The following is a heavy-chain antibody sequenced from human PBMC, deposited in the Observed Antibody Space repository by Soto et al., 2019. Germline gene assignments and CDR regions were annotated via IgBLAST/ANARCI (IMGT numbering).Heavy chain of an antibody. J-gene: IGHJ4*02. Sequence: WGSLRLSCAASGFTFSSYAMNWVRQAPGKGLEWVSVISGSGGSTYYADSVKGRFTISRDNSKNTLYLQMNSLRAEDTAVYYCARRGPGTYFDYWGQGTLVTVSS. V-gene: IGHV3-23*01. CDR1: GFTFSSYA. CDR3: ARRGPGTYFDY. CDR2: ISGSGGST. D-gene: IGHD6-13*01.